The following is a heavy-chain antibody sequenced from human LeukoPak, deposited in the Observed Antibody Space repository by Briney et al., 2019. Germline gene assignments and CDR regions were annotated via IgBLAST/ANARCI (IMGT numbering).Heavy chain of an antibody. D-gene: IGHD1-26*01. V-gene: IGHV4-39*01. CDR3: ARQAPRELVGAPPGALDF. CDR2: IYYSGST. Sequence: SETLSLTCTVSGGSISSSTSYWGWIRQPPGKGLGWIGSIYYSGSTYYNPSLESRVTISVDTSKNQFSLKLSSVTAADTAVYYCARQAPRELVGAPPGALDFWGQGTLVTVSP. CDR1: GGSISSSTSY. J-gene: IGHJ4*02.